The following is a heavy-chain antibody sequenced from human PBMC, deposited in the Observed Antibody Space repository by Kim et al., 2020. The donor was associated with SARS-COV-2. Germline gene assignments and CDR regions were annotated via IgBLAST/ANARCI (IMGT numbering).Heavy chain of an antibody. J-gene: IGHJ4*02. V-gene: IGHV3-21*01. CDR3: AKDRGAAASDY. CDR1: GFTFSAYG. D-gene: IGHD6-13*01. CDR2: ITTSSHV. Sequence: GGSLRLSCAASGFTFSAYGMNWVRQAPGKGLEWVSSITTSSHVYYADSLEGRVTISRDNAKNSLYLQMNSLRAEDTAVYYCAKDRGAAASDYWGQGTLVTVSS.